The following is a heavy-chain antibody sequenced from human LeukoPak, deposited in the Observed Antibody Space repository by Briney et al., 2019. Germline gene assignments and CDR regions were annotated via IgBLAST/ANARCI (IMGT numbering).Heavy chain of an antibody. J-gene: IGHJ4*02. CDR2: IKEDGSEK. D-gene: IGHD6-6*01. Sequence: GGSLRLSCAASGFTFSNYWMSWVSQASGKGLEWVANIKEDGSEKYYVDSVKGRFTISRDNAKNSLYLQMNSLRAEDTAIYYCASGRQLGYWGQGTLVTVSS. CDR3: ASGRQLGY. V-gene: IGHV3-7*01. CDR1: GFTFSNYW.